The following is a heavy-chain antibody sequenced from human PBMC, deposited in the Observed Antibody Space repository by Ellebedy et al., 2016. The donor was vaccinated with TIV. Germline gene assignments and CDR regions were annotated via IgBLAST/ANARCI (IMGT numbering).Heavy chain of an antibody. CDR1: GFTFSSYA. CDR2: ISYDGSNK. Sequence: GGSLRLSXAASGFTFSSYAMHWVRQAPGKGLEWVAVISYDGSNKYYADSVKGRFTISRDNSKNTLYLQMNSLRAEDTAVYYCARSKGQLSRKYYYGMDVWGQGTTVTVSS. D-gene: IGHD5-18*01. CDR3: ARSKGQLSRKYYYGMDV. V-gene: IGHV3-30*04. J-gene: IGHJ6*02.